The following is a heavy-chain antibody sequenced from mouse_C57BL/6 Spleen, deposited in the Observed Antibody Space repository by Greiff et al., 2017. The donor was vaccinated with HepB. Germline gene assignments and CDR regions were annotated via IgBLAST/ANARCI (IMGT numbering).Heavy chain of an antibody. CDR3: ARLEGLDYFDY. Sequence: QVQLQQSGAELARPGASVKMSCKASGYTFTSYTMHWVKQRPGQGLEWIGYINPSSGYTKYNQKFKDKATLTADKSSSTAYMQLSSLTSEDSAVYYCARLEGLDYFDYWGQGTTLTVSS. D-gene: IGHD3-3*01. CDR2: INPSSGYT. CDR1: GYTFTSYT. V-gene: IGHV1-4*01. J-gene: IGHJ2*01.